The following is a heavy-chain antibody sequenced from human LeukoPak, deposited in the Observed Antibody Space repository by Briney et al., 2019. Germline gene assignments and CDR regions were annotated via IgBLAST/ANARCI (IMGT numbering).Heavy chain of an antibody. CDR2: IIPIFGTA. V-gene: IGHV1-69*13. CDR3: ANGLGDFWSGYYHY. D-gene: IGHD3-3*01. J-gene: IGHJ4*02. Sequence: ASVKVSCKASGYTFTSYGISWVRQAPGQGLEWMGGIIPIFGTANYAQKFQGRVTITADESTSTAYMELSSLRSEDTAVYYCANGLGDFWSGYYHYWGQGTLVTVSS. CDR1: GYTFTSYG.